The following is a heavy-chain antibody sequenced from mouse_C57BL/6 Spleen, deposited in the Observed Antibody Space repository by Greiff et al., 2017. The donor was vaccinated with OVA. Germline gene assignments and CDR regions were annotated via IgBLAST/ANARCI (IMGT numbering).Heavy chain of an antibody. Sequence: QVQLQQSGAELVKPGASVKISCKASGYAFSSYWMNWVKQRPGKGLEWIGQIYPGDGDTNYNGKFKGKATLTADKSSSTAYMQLSSLTSEDSAVYFCARPGGYYGTRGAWFAYWGQGTLVTVSA. CDR2: IYPGDGDT. V-gene: IGHV1-80*01. J-gene: IGHJ3*01. D-gene: IGHD1-1*01. CDR1: GYAFSSYW. CDR3: ARPGGYYGTRGAWFAY.